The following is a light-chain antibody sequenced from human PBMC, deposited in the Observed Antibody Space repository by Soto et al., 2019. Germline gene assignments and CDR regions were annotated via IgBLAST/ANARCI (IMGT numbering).Light chain of an antibody. Sequence: AIRMTQSPSSLSASTGDRVTITCRASQGISSYLAWYQQKPGKAPKLLIYAASTLQSGDPSRFSGSGSGTDFTLTISCLQSEDFATYYCQQYYSYPLTFGPGTKWISN. V-gene: IGKV1-8*01. J-gene: IGKJ3*01. CDR3: QQYYSYPLT. CDR1: QGISSY. CDR2: AAS.